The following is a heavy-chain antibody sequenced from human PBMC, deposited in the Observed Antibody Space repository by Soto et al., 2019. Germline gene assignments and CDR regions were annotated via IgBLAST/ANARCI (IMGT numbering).Heavy chain of an antibody. CDR2: IYPGDSDT. J-gene: IGHJ3*02. CDR3: ARHAGNYYDSSGYPGWNAFDI. V-gene: IGHV5-51*01. CDR1: GYSFTSYW. Sequence: GESLKISCKGSGYSFTSYWIGWVRQMPGKGLEWMGIIYPGDSDTRYSPSFQGQVTISADKSISTAYLQWSSLKASDTAMYYCARHAGNYYDSSGYPGWNAFDIWGQGTMVTV. D-gene: IGHD3-22*01.